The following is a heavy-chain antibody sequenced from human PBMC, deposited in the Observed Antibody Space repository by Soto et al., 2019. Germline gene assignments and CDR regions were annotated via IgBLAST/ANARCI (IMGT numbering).Heavy chain of an antibody. CDR1: GGSINSDY. CDR3: ARARITMVRGVGHYYMDV. D-gene: IGHD3-10*01. Sequence: PSETLSLTCTVSGGSINSDYWSRIRQPPGKGLEWIGYIYSSGSTNYNPSLKSRVTISLDTSKNQFSLKLSSVTAADTAVYYCARARITMVRGVGHYYMDVWGKGTTVTVSS. V-gene: IGHV4-59*01. J-gene: IGHJ6*03. CDR2: IYSSGST.